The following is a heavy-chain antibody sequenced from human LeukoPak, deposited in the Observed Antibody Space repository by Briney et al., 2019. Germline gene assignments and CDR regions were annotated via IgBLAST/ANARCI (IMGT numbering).Heavy chain of an antibody. CDR1: GFTFSSYG. V-gene: IGHV3-30*03. CDR2: ISYDGSNK. D-gene: IGHD3-22*01. J-gene: IGHJ4*02. CDR3: AGDSSGYSYYFDY. Sequence: GGSLRLSCAASGFTFSSYGMHWVRQAPGKGLEWVAVISYDGSNKYYADSVKGRFTISRDNSKNTPYLQMNSLRAEDTAVYYCAGDSSGYSYYFDYWGQGTLVTVSS.